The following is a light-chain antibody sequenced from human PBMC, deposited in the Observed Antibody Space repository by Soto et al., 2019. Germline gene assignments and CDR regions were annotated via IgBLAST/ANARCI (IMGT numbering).Light chain of an antibody. CDR1: QTISRS. CDR2: GAS. J-gene: IGKJ1*01. CDR3: QQYGSSSWT. V-gene: IGKV3-20*01. Sequence: EIVLTPSPATLSVSPGERATLYRRASQTISRSLAWYQQKPGQAPRLLIYGASSRATGIPDRSSGSGSGTDFTLTISRLEPEDFAVYYCQQYGSSSWTFGQGSKVDVK.